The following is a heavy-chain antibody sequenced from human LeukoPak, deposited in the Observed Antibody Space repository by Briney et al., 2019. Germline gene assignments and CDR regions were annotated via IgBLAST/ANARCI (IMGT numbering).Heavy chain of an antibody. V-gene: IGHV3-23*01. CDR3: ARDYCSSTSCHAAKNWFDP. J-gene: IGHJ5*02. CDR1: GFTFSSYA. Sequence: GGSLRLSCAASGFTFSSYAMSWVRQAPGKGLEWVSGISTSGDSSYYADSVQGRFTISRDNSKNTLYLQMNSLRAEDTAKYYCARDYCSSTSCHAAKNWFDPWGQGTLVTVSS. CDR2: ISTSGDSS. D-gene: IGHD2-2*01.